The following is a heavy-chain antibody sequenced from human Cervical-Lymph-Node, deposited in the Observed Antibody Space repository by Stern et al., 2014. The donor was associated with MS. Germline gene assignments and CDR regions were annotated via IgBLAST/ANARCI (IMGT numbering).Heavy chain of an antibody. J-gene: IGHJ5*02. Sequence: QVQLVQSGAEVKKPGASVKVSCKASGYTFTSYYIHWVRQAPGQGLEWMGIIYPNGGRTSYAQRFQGRVTMTRDTSTSTVHMELSSLRSEDTAVYYCARSWSEVDWVDPWGQGTLVTVSS. CDR3: ARSWSEVDWVDP. CDR1: GYTFTSYY. V-gene: IGHV1-46*01. CDR2: IYPNGGRT. D-gene: IGHD2-15*01.